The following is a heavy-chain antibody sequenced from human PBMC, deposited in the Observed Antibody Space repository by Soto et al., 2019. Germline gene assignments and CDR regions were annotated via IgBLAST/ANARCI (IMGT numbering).Heavy chain of an antibody. Sequence: SETLSLTCTVSGGSISSYYWSWIRQPPGKGLEWIGYIYYSGSTNYNPSLKSRVTISVDTSKNQFSLKLSSVTAADTAVYYCARVSDYYGSGSHPRKHPYYYYMDVWGKGTTVTVSS. J-gene: IGHJ6*03. D-gene: IGHD3-10*01. CDR1: GGSISSYY. V-gene: IGHV4-59*01. CDR3: ARVSDYYGSGSHPRKHPYYYYMDV. CDR2: IYYSGST.